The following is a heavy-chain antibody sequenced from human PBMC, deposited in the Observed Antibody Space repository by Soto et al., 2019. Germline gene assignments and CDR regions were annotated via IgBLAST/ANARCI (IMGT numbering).Heavy chain of an antibody. D-gene: IGHD3-10*01. CDR2: MNPNSGNT. CDR3: ARGIYYGAGSYYIFDY. CDR1: GYTFTSYD. Sequence: QVQLVQSGAEVKKPGASVKVSCKASGYTFTSYDINWVRQATGQGLEWMGWMNPNSGNTGYAQKFQGRVTMTRNTSRSTAYMELSSLRSEDTAVYYCARGIYYGAGSYYIFDYWGQGTLVTVSS. V-gene: IGHV1-8*01. J-gene: IGHJ4*02.